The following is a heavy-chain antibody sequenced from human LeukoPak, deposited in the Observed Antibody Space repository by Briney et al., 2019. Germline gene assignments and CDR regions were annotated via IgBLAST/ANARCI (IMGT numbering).Heavy chain of an antibody. CDR3: ARDISVLMVYAFDY. CDR2: ISYDGSNK. V-gene: IGHV3-30-3*01. D-gene: IGHD2-8*01. CDR1: GFTFSSYA. J-gene: IGHJ4*02. Sequence: LGGSLRLSCAASGFTFSSYAMHWVRQAPGKGLEWVAVISYDGSNKYYADSVKGRFTISRDNSKNTLYLQMNSLRAEDTAVYYYARDISVLMVYAFDYWGQGTLVTVSS.